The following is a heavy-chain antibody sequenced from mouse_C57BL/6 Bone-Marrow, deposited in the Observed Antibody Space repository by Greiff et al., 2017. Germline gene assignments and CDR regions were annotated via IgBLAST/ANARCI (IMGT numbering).Heavy chain of an antibody. CDR1: GYTFTSYW. Sequence: VQLQQPGAELVKPGASVKLSCKASGYTFTSYWMQWVKQRPGQGLEWIGEIDPSDSYTNYNHKFKGKATLTVDTSSIPAYVQLSSLTSEDSAVYYCARGNYEGPYYFDYWGQGTTLTVSS. CDR3: ARGNYEGPYYFDY. J-gene: IGHJ2*01. V-gene: IGHV1-50*01. D-gene: IGHD2-1*01. CDR2: IDPSDSYT.